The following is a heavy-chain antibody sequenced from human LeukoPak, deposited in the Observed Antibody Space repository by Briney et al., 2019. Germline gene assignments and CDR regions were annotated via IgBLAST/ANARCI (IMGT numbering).Heavy chain of an antibody. CDR1: GFPFDDYG. V-gene: IGHV3-20*04. D-gene: IGHD6-25*01. CDR2: INWNGGST. J-gene: IGHJ6*03. Sequence: PGGSLRLSCAASGFPFDDYGMTWVRQAPGKGLEWVSGINWNGGSTVYADSVKGRFTISRDNAKTSLYLQMNSLRAEDTAVYYCARSAPAGFSYYSYYMDVWGKGTTVTISS. CDR3: ARSAPAGFSYYSYYMDV.